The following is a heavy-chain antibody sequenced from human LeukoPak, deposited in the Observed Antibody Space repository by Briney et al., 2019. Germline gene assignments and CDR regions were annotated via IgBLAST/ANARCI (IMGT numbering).Heavy chain of an antibody. V-gene: IGHV1-46*01. D-gene: IGHD3-22*01. Sequence: ASVKVSCKASGYTFTGYYMHWVRQAPGQGLEWMGIINPSGGSTSYARKFQGRVTMTRDASTSTVYMELSSLRSEDTAVYYCARDRYYDSSGWYYFDYWGQGTLVTVSS. CDR2: INPSGGST. CDR3: ARDRYYDSSGWYYFDY. J-gene: IGHJ4*02. CDR1: GYTFTGYY.